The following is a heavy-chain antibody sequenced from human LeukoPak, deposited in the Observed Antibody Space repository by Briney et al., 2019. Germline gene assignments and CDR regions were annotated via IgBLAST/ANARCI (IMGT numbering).Heavy chain of an antibody. D-gene: IGHD5-18*01. CDR3: ARQEGYSYAHRYFDY. V-gene: IGHV4-38-2*02. J-gene: IGHJ4*02. CDR1: VYSISSGYY. CDR2: VYHSGST. Sequence: PSETLSLTCTVSVYSISSGYYWGWIRQPPGKGLEWFGSVYHSGSTYYNPSLKSRVIISVDTSKNQFSLKLSSVTAADTAVYYCARQEGYSYAHRYFDYWGQGTLVTVSS.